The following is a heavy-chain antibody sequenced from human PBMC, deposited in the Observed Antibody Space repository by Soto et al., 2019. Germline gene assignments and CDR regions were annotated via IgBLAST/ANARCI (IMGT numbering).Heavy chain of an antibody. CDR1: GFTFSSYA. Sequence: QVQLVESGGGVVQPGRSLRLSCAASGFTFSSYAMHWVRQAPGKGLEWVAVISYDGSNKYYADSVKGRFTISRDNSKNTLYLHMNSLRAEDTAVYCCARGEEEGAVDFDHWGQGTLVTVSS. V-gene: IGHV3-30-3*01. J-gene: IGHJ4*02. CDR3: ARGEEEGAVDFDH. CDR2: ISYDGSNK.